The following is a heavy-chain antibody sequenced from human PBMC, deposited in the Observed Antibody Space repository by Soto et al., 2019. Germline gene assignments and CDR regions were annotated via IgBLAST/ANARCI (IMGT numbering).Heavy chain of an antibody. J-gene: IGHJ3*02. CDR2: INPNSGGT. V-gene: IGHV1-2*04. D-gene: IGHD3-9*01. CDR1: GYTFTGYY. CDR3: ARGHYDILTGLDAFDI. Sequence: ASVKVSCKASGYTFTGYYMHWVRQAPGQGLEWMGWINPNSGGTNYAQKFQGWVTMTRDTSISTAYMELSRLRSDDTAVYYCARGHYDILTGLDAFDIWGQGTMVTVSS.